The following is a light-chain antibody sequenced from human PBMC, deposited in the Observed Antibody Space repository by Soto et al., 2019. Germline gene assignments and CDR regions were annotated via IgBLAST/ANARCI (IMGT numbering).Light chain of an antibody. CDR2: GAS. CDR3: QQYNNWPLT. Sequence: IVMTHSPATLSVSPLYRATISFMASQSVRTNLAWYQLTPGQAPRLLIYGASSRATGIPVRFIGSGSGTEFTLTISSLQSEDFAVYYCQQYNNWPLTFGQGTRLEIK. V-gene: IGKV3-15*01. J-gene: IGKJ5*01. CDR1: QSVRTN.